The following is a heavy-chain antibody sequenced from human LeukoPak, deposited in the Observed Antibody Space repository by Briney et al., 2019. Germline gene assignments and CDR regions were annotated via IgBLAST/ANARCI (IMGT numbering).Heavy chain of an antibody. V-gene: IGHV3-30*02. CDR3: AKELMFYGAGGELDS. CDR1: GHRISGYG. D-gene: IGHD3-10*01. CDR2: RQFYGSKN. J-gene: IGHJ4*02. Sequence: GESLRLSCTTSGHRISGYGFHGGRQAPARGVQWVSVRQFYGSKNYYVESVRGRFTISIENSWNTVFLQMSRLRPEATAIFYCAKELMFYGAGGELDSWGQGTLVTVSS.